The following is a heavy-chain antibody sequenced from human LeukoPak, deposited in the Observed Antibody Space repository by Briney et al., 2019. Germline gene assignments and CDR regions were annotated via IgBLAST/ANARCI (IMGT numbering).Heavy chain of an antibody. CDR2: IKEDESEK. CDR1: GFTFSNYW. J-gene: IGHJ1*01. Sequence: GGSLRLSCAASGFTFSNYWMSWVRQAPGNGPEWVANIKEDESEKNYVNSVKDRFAISRDNAKNSLYLQMNSLRAEDTAVYYCAKWALPSGDYYDSSGYWEYFQHWGQGTLVTVSS. D-gene: IGHD3-22*01. CDR3: AKWALPSGDYYDSSGYWEYFQH. V-gene: IGHV3-7*03.